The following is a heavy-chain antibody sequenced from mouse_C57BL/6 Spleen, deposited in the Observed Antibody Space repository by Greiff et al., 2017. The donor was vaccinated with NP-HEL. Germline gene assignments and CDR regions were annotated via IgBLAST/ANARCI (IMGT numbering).Heavy chain of an antibody. J-gene: IGHJ4*01. CDR1: GYAFSSSW. CDR2: IYPGDGDT. CDR3: ALYYGYDDYAMDY. V-gene: IGHV1-82*01. Sequence: QVQLQQSGPELVKPGASVKISCKASGYAFSSSWMNWVKQRPGKGLEWIGRIYPGDGDTNYNGKFKGKATLTADKSSSTAYMQLSSLTSEDSAVYFGALYYGYDDYAMDYWGQGTSVTVSS. D-gene: IGHD2-2*01.